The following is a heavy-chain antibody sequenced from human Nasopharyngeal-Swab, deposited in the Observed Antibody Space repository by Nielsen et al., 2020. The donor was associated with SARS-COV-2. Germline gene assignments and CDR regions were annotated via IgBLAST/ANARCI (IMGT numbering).Heavy chain of an antibody. V-gene: IGHV3-23*01. CDR2: ISGSDTST. J-gene: IGHJ5*02. CDR1: GFTFSSYA. D-gene: IGHD1-14*01. CDR3: ARDRPHNWFDP. Sequence: GESLKISRAASGFTFSSYAMTWVRQAPGKGLEWVSTISGSDTSTYYADSVKGRFTISRDNSKNTLYLQMNSLRAEDTAVYYCARDRPHNWFDPWGQGTLVTVSS.